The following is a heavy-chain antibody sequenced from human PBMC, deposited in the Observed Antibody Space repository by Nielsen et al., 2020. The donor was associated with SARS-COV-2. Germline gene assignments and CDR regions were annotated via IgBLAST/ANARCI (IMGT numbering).Heavy chain of an antibody. J-gene: IGHJ4*02. D-gene: IGHD5-18*01. V-gene: IGHV3-7*05. CDR1: GFTVSSNY. CDR2: IKQDGSEK. Sequence: GESLKISCAASGFTVSSNYMSWVRQAPGKGLEWVANIKQDGSEKYYVDSVKGRFTISRDNAKNSLYLQMNSLRAEDTAVYYCARADTAMVTPHFDYWGQGTLVTVSS. CDR3: ARADTAMVTPHFDY.